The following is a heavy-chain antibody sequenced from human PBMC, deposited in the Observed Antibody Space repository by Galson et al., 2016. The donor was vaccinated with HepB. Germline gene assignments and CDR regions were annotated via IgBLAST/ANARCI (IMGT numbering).Heavy chain of an antibody. Sequence: SLRLSCAASGFTVSSHYMSWVRQAPGKGLEWVSVIYSDGSTYYADSVKGRFTISRDNSKNTLYLQMNSLRAEDTAVFYCASHSDYALDNWFDPWGQGTLVTVSS. CDR1: GFTVSSHY. J-gene: IGHJ5*02. CDR2: IYSDGST. D-gene: IGHD5-12*01. CDR3: ASHSDYALDNWFDP. V-gene: IGHV3-66*04.